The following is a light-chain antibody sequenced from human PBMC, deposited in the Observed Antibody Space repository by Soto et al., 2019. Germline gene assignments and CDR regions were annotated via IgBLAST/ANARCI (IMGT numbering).Light chain of an antibody. CDR3: SSYAGSNEYV. CDR1: SSDVGSYNY. V-gene: IGLV2-8*01. CDR2: EVT. J-gene: IGLJ1*01. Sequence: QSALTQPPSASGSPGQSVTMSCTGTSSDVGSYNYVSWYQQHPGKAPKLMIYEVTKRPSGVPDRFSGSKSGNTASLTVSGLQAEDEADYYCSSYAGSNEYVFGTGTKLTVL.